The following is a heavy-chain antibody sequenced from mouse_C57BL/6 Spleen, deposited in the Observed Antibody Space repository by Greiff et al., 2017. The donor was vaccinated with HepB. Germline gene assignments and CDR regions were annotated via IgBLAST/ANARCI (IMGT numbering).Heavy chain of an antibody. V-gene: IGHV1-50*01. CDR2: IDPSDSYT. J-gene: IGHJ2*01. Sequence: VQLQQPGAELVKPGASVKLSCKASGYTFTSYWMQWVKQRPGQGLEWIGEIDPSDSYTNYNQKFKGKATLTVDTSSSTAYMQLSSLTSEDSAVYYCARSPGGYWGQGTTLTVSS. CDR1: GYTFTSYW. D-gene: IGHD4-1*01. CDR3: ARSPGGY.